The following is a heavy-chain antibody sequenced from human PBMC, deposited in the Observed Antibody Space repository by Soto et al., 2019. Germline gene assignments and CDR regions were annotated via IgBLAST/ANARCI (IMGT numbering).Heavy chain of an antibody. Sequence: GGSLRLSCAASGFTFSSYGMHWVRQAPGKGLEWVAVICYDGSNNYYADSVKGRFTISRYNSKNTLYLQMNSLRAEYTAMYYCTVVTVPITYWGQGTLVTVSS. V-gene: IGHV3-33*01. D-gene: IGHD1-20*01. J-gene: IGHJ4*02. CDR3: TVVTVPITY. CDR1: GFTFSSYG. CDR2: ICYDGSNN.